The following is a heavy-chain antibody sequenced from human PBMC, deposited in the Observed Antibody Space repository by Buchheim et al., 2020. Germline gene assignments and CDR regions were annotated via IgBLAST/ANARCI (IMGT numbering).Heavy chain of an antibody. Sequence: EVQLVESGGGLVQPGGSLRLSCVASGFSFSSYWMYWVRQVPGKGLVWVSQISSDGSTTNYADSVKGRFTISRDNATHTLYLQMNSLRAEDTAVYYCARAVYINLDYWGQGTL. CDR2: ISSDGSTT. D-gene: IGHD5/OR15-5a*01. CDR3: ARAVYINLDY. V-gene: IGHV3-74*01. CDR1: GFSFSSYW. J-gene: IGHJ4*02.